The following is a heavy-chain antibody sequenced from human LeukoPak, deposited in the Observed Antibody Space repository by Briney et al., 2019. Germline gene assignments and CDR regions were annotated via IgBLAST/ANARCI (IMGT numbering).Heavy chain of an antibody. J-gene: IGHJ4*02. CDR1: GFTFSSYD. CDR2: IGTAGDT. V-gene: IGHV3-13*01. D-gene: IGHD6-19*01. CDR3: ARGVRGHSSGWYDY. Sequence: QSGGSLRLSCAASGFTFSSYDMHWVRQATGKGLEWVSAIGTAGDTYYPGSVKGRFTISRENAKNSLYLQMNSLRAGDTAVYYCARGVRGHSSGWYDYWGQGTLVTVSS.